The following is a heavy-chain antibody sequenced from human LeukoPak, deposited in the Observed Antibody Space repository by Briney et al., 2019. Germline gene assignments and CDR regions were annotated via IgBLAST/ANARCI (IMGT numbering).Heavy chain of an antibody. Sequence: PSETLSLTCGVSGDSINSISYYWVWIRQPPGKGLEWIGSIYNSESIYSKPSLRSRVTISLDTSKNQFSLKLSSVTAADTALYYCARDRLSLGAFDIWGPGTMVTVSS. J-gene: IGHJ3*02. CDR1: GDSINSISYY. CDR2: IYNSESI. D-gene: IGHD7-27*01. V-gene: IGHV4-39*07. CDR3: ARDRLSLGAFDI.